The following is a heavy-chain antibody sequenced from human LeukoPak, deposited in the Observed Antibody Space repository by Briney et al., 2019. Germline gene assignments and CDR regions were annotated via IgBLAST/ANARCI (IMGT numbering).Heavy chain of an antibody. CDR1: GFTFSSYA. J-gene: IGHJ5*02. V-gene: IGHV3-30-3*01. D-gene: IGHD2-2*01. Sequence: PGGSLRLSCAASGFTFSSYAMHWVRQAPGKGLEWVAVISYDGSNKYYADSVKGRFTISRDNSKNTLYLQMNSLRAEDTAVYYCARDHGDIVVVPAAINWFDPWGQGTLVTVSS. CDR3: ARDHGDIVVVPAAINWFDP. CDR2: ISYDGSNK.